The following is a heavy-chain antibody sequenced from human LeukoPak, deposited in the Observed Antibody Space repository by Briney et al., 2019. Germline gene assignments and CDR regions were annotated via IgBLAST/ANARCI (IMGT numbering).Heavy chain of an antibody. J-gene: IGHJ4*02. V-gene: IGHV3-23*01. CDR3: AREGPRGNSQFDY. CDR2: IGGSGDNT. D-gene: IGHD2/OR15-2a*01. CDR1: GFTFTNSA. Sequence: PGGSLRLSCAASGFTFTNSAMNWVRQAPGKGLEWVSAIGGSGDNTLYADSVKGQFTISRDNSKNTLYLQMNSLRAEDTAVYYCAREGPRGNSQFDYWGQGTLVTVSS.